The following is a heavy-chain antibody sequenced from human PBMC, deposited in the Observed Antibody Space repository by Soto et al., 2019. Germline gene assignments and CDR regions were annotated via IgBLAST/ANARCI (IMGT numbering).Heavy chain of an antibody. V-gene: IGHV1-18*01. Sequence: ASVKVSCKASGYTFPSCGISWVRQAPGQGLEWMGWISAYNGNTNYAQKVQGRVTMTTDTATNTAYMELRSLRSDDTSVYYCARDWKSAIAAGLDYWGQGTLVTVSS. CDR1: GYTFPSCG. D-gene: IGHD6-25*01. J-gene: IGHJ4*02. CDR3: ARDWKSAIAAGLDY. CDR2: ISAYNGNT.